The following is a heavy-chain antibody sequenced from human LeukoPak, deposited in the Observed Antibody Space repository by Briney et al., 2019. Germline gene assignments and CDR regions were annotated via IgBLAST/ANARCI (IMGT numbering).Heavy chain of an antibody. Sequence: ASVKVSCKASGYTFSNYYIHWVRQAPGQGLEWMGIIGGSTNYAQKFQGRVTMTRDTSTSTVYMELSSLRSEDTAVYYCARVRDGYNDAYDIWGQGTMVTVHS. CDR1: GYTFSNYY. CDR3: ARVRDGYNDAYDI. CDR2: IGGST. J-gene: IGHJ3*02. D-gene: IGHD5-24*01. V-gene: IGHV1-46*01.